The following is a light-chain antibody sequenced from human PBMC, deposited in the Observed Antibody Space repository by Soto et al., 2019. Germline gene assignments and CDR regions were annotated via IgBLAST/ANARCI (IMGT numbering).Light chain of an antibody. CDR2: YDD. J-gene: IGLJ2*01. CDR1: SSNIGNNA. Sequence: QSVLTQPPSVSAAPRQRVTISCSGSSSNIGNNAVNWYQQLPGKAPKLLIYYDDLLPSGVSDRFSGSKSGASASLAISELQSEDEADYYCAVWDDSLNGPIFGGGTKLTVL. CDR3: AVWDDSLNGPI. V-gene: IGLV1-36*01.